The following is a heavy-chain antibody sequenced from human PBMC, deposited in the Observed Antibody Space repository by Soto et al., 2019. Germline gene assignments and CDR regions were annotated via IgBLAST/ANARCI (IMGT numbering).Heavy chain of an antibody. J-gene: IGHJ3*02. D-gene: IGHD2-8*01. CDR1: GFTFSSYA. V-gene: IGHV3-23*01. Sequence: GGSLRLSCAASGFTFSSYAMSWVRQAPGKGLEWVSAISGSGGSTYYADSVKGRFTISRDNSKNTLYLQMNSLRAEDTAVYYCAKDQLNDIVLMVYAPDAFDIWGQGTMVTVPS. CDR3: AKDQLNDIVLMVYAPDAFDI. CDR2: ISGSGGST.